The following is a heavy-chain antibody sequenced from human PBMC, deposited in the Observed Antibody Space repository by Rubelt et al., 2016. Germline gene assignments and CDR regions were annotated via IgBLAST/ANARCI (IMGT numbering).Heavy chain of an antibody. CDR1: GGSFSGYY. CDR2: INHSGST. D-gene: IGHD3-3*02. J-gene: IGHJ6*02. V-gene: IGHV4-34*01. Sequence: QVQLQQWGAGLLKPSETLSLTCAVYGGSFSGYYWSWIRQPPGKGLEWIVEINHSGSTNYNPSLKSRVTISVDTSKNQFSLKLSSVTAADTAVYYCARGIRAILYYGMDVWGQGTTVTVSS. CDR3: ARGIRAILYYGMDV.